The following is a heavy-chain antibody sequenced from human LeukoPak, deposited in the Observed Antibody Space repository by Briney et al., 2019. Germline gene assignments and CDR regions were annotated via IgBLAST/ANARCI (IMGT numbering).Heavy chain of an antibody. CDR2: IYSGGTR. CDR1: GSTGTTNY. V-gene: IGHV3-53*01. J-gene: IGHJ4*02. CDR3: ATRVSAGN. D-gene: IGHD2-2*01. Sequence: GGSLRLSCAASGSTGTTNYMCWVRQAPGKGLEWVSVIYSGGTRNYADSVKGRFTISRDNSKNTLFLQMNSLRVEDTAVYYFATRVSAGNWGQGTLVTVSS.